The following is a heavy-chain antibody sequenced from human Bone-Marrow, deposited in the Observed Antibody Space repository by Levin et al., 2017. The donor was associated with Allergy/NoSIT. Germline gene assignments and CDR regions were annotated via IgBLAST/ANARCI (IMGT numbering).Heavy chain of an antibody. CDR1: GFSVSNYY. V-gene: IGHV3-53*05. J-gene: IGHJ3*01. CDR2: IYSGGSS. CDR3: ARGGKNDAFDV. Sequence: GGSLRLSCAASGFSVSNYYMSWVRQAPGKGLECVSVIYSGGSSYFADSVKGRFTIPRDNSKNTLFLQMNGLRAEDTAVYYCARGGKNDAFDVWGQGTMVTVSS.